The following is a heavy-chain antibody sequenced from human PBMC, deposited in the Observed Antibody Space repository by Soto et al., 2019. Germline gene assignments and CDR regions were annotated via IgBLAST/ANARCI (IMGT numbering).Heavy chain of an antibody. Sequence: QVQLVESGGGVVQPGRSLRLSCAASGFTFSSYGMHWVRQAPGKGLEWVAVIWYDGSNKYYADSMKGRFTISRDNSKNTLYLQMNSLRAEDTAVYYCARAPSSGWPDYYFDYWGQGTLVTVSS. CDR1: GFTFSSYG. J-gene: IGHJ4*02. V-gene: IGHV3-33*01. CDR2: IWYDGSNK. CDR3: ARAPSSGWPDYYFDY. D-gene: IGHD6-19*01.